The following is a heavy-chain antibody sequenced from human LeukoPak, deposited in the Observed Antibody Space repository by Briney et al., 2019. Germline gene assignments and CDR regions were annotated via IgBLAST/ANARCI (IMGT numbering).Heavy chain of an antibody. Sequence: PSETLSLTCTVSGASISGYYWSWIRQPPGKGLDYIGYIYYTGNTNYNPSLKSRVTISVDTSKNQFSLKPSAVTAADTAVYYCARGRGGGGTSNNWFDPWGQGTHVIVSS. CDR2: IYYTGNT. CDR3: ARGRGGGGTSNNWFDP. J-gene: IGHJ5*02. CDR1: GASISGYY. D-gene: IGHD2-15*01. V-gene: IGHV4-59*01.